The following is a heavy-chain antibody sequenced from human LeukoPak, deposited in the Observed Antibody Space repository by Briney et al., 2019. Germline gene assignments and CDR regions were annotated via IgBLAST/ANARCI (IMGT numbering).Heavy chain of an antibody. D-gene: IGHD1-14*01. Sequence: GGSLRLSCAASGFTFSNAWMSWVRQAPGKGLEWVGRIKSKTDGGTTDYAAPVKGRFTISRDDSKNPLYLQMNSLKTEDTAVYYCTTTLWTTPNIDYWGQGTLVTVSS. J-gene: IGHJ4*02. CDR1: GFTFSNAW. CDR3: TTTLWTTPNIDY. V-gene: IGHV3-15*01. CDR2: IKSKTDGGTT.